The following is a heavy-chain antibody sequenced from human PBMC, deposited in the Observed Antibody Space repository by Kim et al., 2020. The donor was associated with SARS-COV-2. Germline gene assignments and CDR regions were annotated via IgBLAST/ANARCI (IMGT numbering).Heavy chain of an antibody. V-gene: IGHV3-33*01. Sequence: GGSLRLSCAASGFTFSSYGMHWVRQAPGKGLEWVAVIWYDGSNKYYADSVKGRFTISRDNSKNKLYVQMNSLRAEDTAVYYCARVSTYYYGSGPDYWGQGTLVTVSS. CDR2: IWYDGSNK. CDR1: GFTFSSYG. J-gene: IGHJ4*02. CDR3: ARVSTYYYGSGPDY. D-gene: IGHD3-10*01.